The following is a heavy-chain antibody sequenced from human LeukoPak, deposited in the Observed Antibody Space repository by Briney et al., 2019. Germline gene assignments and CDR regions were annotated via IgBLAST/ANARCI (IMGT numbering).Heavy chain of an antibody. CDR1: GYSFRSHS. CDR3: TRDYYDSSGLPFDY. J-gene: IGHJ4*02. D-gene: IGHD3-22*01. CDR2: ISSISHYI. V-gene: IGHV3-21*01. Sequence: GGSLRLSCAGSGYSFRSHSMNWVRQAPGKGLEWVSSISSISHYIYYADSVKGRFTISRDNAKNSLYLQMNSLRAQDTALYYCTRDYYDSSGLPFDYWGQGTLVTVSS.